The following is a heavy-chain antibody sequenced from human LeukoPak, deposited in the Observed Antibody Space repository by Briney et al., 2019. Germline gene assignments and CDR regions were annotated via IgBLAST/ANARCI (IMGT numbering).Heavy chain of an antibody. V-gene: IGHV4-34*01. D-gene: IGHD2-21*02. CDR1: GGSFSPYY. CDR2: INRSGST. Sequence: SETLSLTCAVYGGSFSPYYWSWIRQPPGKGLEWIGGINRSGSTNYNQSLKSRVTISVDTSKNQFSLRLSSVTAADTAVYYCARGGFYCGGDCYVDYWGQETLVTVSS. J-gene: IGHJ4*02. CDR3: ARGGFYCGGDCYVDY.